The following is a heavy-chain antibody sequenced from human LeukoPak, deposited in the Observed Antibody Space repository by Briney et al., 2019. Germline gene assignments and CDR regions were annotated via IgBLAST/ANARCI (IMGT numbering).Heavy chain of an antibody. CDR2: ISWNSGSI. CDR3: AKDIASSYYYYYMDV. V-gene: IGHV3-9*03. CDR1: GFTFDDYA. Sequence: GGSLRLSCAASGFTFDDYAMNWVRQAPGKGLEWVSGISWNSGSIGYADSVKGRFTISRDNAKNSLYLQMNSLRAEDMALYYCAKDIASSYYYYYMDVWGKGTTVTVSS. J-gene: IGHJ6*03. D-gene: IGHD6-6*01.